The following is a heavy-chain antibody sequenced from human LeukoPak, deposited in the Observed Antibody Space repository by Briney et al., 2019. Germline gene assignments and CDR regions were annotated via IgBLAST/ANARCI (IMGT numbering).Heavy chain of an antibody. CDR1: GYTFTSYG. CDR2: ISAYNGNT. D-gene: IGHD6-13*01. J-gene: IGHJ4*02. Sequence: RASVKVSCKASGYTFTSYGISWVRQAPGQGLEWMGWISAYNGNTNYAQKLQGRVTMTTDTSTSTAYMELRSLRSDDTAVYYCARDTASSSWYPTSSLYDYWGRGTLVTVSS. CDR3: ARDTASSSWYPTSSLYDY. V-gene: IGHV1-18*01.